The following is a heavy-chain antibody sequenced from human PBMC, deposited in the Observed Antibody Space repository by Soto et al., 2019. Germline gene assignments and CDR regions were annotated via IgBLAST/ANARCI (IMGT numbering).Heavy chain of an antibody. Sequence: ASVKVSCKASGFTFTSSAVQWVRQARGQRLEWIGWIVVGSGNTNYAQKFQERVTITRDMSTSTAYMELSSLRSEDTAVYYCAAESPSVRGTYYYYYYGMDVWGQGTTVTVSS. J-gene: IGHJ6*02. V-gene: IGHV1-58*01. D-gene: IGHD3-10*01. CDR2: IVVGSGNT. CDR1: GFTFTSSA. CDR3: AAESPSVRGTYYYYYYGMDV.